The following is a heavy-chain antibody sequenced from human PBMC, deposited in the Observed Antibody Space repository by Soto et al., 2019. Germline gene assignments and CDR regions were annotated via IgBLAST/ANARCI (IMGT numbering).Heavy chain of an antibody. J-gene: IGHJ6*02. CDR1: GGTFSSYA. CDR2: IIPIFGTA. Sequence: SVKVSCKASGGTFSSYAISWVRQAPGQGLEWMGGIIPIFGTANYAQKFQGRVTITADESTSTAYMELSSLRSEDTAVYYCATPYLVVAPPGTNTNYYYYGMDVWGQGTRSPSP. CDR3: ATPYLVVAPPGTNTNYYYYGMDV. V-gene: IGHV1-69*13. D-gene: IGHD2-15*01.